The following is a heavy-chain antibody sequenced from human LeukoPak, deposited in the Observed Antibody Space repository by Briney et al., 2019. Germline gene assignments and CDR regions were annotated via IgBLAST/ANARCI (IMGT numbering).Heavy chain of an antibody. Sequence: GGSLRLSCAASGFTFSSYAVSWVRQAPGKGLEWVSAISGSGGSTYYADSVKGRFTISRDNSKNTLYLQMNSLRAEDTAVYYCAKETYYYDSSGYLFDYWGQGTLVTVSS. J-gene: IGHJ4*02. CDR3: AKETYYYDSSGYLFDY. D-gene: IGHD3-22*01. V-gene: IGHV3-23*01. CDR2: ISGSGGST. CDR1: GFTFSSYA.